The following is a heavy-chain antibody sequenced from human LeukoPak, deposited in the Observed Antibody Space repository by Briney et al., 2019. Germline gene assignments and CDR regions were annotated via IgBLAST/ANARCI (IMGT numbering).Heavy chain of an antibody. CDR3: AKRGVVIRVILVGFHKEANYFDS. J-gene: IGHJ4*02. CDR2: ISGSGGRT. Sequence: GGSLRLSCAVSGITLSNYGMSWVRQAPGKGLEWVAGISGSGGRTNYADSVKGRFTVSRDNPKNTLYLQMNSLRAEDMAVYFCAKRGVVIRVILVGFHKEANYFDSWGQGALVTVSS. D-gene: IGHD3-22*01. CDR1: GITLSNYG. V-gene: IGHV3-23*01.